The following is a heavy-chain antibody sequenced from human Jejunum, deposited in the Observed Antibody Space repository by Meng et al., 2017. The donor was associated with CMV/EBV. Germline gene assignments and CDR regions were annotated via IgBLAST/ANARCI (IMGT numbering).Heavy chain of an antibody. D-gene: IGHD1-14*01. Sequence: KVSGYTYTDYYIHWVQQAPGKGLEWMGLVDPEDGETIYAEKSQGRVTISADTSTDTIYMELSSLRSEDTAVYFCALGLYTTSWFFDLWGRGTLVTVSS. CDR1: GYTYTDYY. V-gene: IGHV1-69-2*01. J-gene: IGHJ2*01. CDR2: VDPEDGET. CDR3: ALGLYTTSWFFDL.